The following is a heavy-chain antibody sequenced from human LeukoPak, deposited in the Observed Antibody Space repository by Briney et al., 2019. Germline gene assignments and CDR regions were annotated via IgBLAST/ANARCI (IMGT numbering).Heavy chain of an antibody. J-gene: IGHJ4*02. D-gene: IGHD2-15*01. Sequence: TAGESLKISCKGSGYSFTSYWIGWVRQMPGEGLEWMGIIYPGDSDTRYSPSFQGQVTISADKSISTAYLQWSSLKASDTAMYYCARHRYCSGGSCYPFDYWGQGTLVTVSS. CDR1: GYSFTSYW. CDR3: ARHRYCSGGSCYPFDY. CDR2: IYPGDSDT. V-gene: IGHV5-51*01.